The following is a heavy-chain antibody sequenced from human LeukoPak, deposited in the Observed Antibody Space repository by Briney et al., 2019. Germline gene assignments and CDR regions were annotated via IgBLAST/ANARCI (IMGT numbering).Heavy chain of an antibody. D-gene: IGHD6-13*01. CDR1: GFTFSSYA. CDR3: AKHSSSWHYFDY. V-gene: IGHV3-23*01. CDR2: ISGSGGST. J-gene: IGHJ4*02. Sequence: GGSLRLSCAASGFTFSSYAVSWVRQAPGKGLEWVSAISGSGGSTYYADSVKGRFTISRDNSKNTLYLQMNSLRAEDTAVYYCAKHSSSWHYFDYWGQGTLVTVSS.